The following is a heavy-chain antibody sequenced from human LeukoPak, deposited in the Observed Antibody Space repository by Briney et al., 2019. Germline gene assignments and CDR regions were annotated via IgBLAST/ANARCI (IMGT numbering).Heavy chain of an antibody. V-gene: IGHV4-39*01. J-gene: IGHJ5*02. Sequence: SETLSLTCTVSGGSISSSSYYWGWIRQPPGKGLEWIGSIYYSGSTYYNPSLKSRVTISVDTSKNQFSLKLSSVTAADTAVYYCAKASPIWFGDKGPNWFDPWGQGTLVTVSS. CDR2: IYYSGST. D-gene: IGHD3-10*01. CDR3: AKASPIWFGDKGPNWFDP. CDR1: GGSISSSSYY.